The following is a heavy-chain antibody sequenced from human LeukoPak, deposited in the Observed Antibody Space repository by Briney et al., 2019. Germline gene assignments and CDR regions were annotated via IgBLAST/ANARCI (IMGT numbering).Heavy chain of an antibody. CDR3: ARGVGAAAGTGYYYYMDV. Sequence: ASVKVSCKASGNTFTSYDINWVRQATGQGLEWMGWMNPNSGNTGYAQKFQGRVTMTRDTSISTAYMELSSLRSEDTAVYYCARGVGAAAGTGYYYYMDVWGKGTTVTVSS. CDR1: GNTFTSYD. D-gene: IGHD6-13*01. J-gene: IGHJ6*03. CDR2: MNPNSGNT. V-gene: IGHV1-8*01.